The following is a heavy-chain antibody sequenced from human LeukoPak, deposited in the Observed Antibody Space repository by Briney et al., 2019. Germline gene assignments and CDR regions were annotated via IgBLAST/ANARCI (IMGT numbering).Heavy chain of an antibody. J-gene: IGHJ4*02. CDR2: INSNSGAK. V-gene: IGHV1-2*02. CDR1: GYTFNGYY. D-gene: IGHD1-26*01. CDR3: ARGRGGATTGLDH. Sequence: SVKVSCKASGYTFNGYYMHLVRQAPGQGLESMGWINSNSGAKNYALNFQGRVTMSRDISTNTAYMELNTLTSEDTAVYYCARGRGGATTGLDHWGQGTLVTVSS.